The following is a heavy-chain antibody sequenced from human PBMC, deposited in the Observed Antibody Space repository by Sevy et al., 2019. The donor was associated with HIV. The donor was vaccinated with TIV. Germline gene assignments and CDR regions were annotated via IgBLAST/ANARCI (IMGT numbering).Heavy chain of an antibody. J-gene: IGHJ3*02. V-gene: IGHV4-31*03. CDR2: IYYSGST. CDR3: AREERSAFDI. CDR1: GGSISSGGYY. Sequence: SETLSLTCTVSGGSISSGGYYWSWIRQHPGKGREGIGYIYYSGSTYYNPSLKSRVTISVDTSKNQFSLKLSSVTAADTAVYYCAREERSAFDIWGQGTMVTVSS.